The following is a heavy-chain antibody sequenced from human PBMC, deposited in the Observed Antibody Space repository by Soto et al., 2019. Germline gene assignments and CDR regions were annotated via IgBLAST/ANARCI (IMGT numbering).Heavy chain of an antibody. Sequence: QLQLQESGPRLVKPSETLSLTCSVSGGSISSSSYSWGWIRQPPGKGLEWIGTIYYSGSTHYNPSLEGRGAISADTPNNQLSRRLSSVTAADTAVYYCGRQPGHCGSTTCFGYYSVDVWGQGTRVTVS. CDR1: GGSISSSSYS. CDR2: IYYSGST. V-gene: IGHV4-39*01. D-gene: IGHD2-2*01. CDR3: GRQPGHCGSTTCFGYYSVDV. J-gene: IGHJ6*02.